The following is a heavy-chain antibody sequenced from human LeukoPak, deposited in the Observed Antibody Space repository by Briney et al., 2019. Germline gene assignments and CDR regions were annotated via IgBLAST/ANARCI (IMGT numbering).Heavy chain of an antibody. CDR3: AREEDRWEWFDP. J-gene: IGHJ5*02. D-gene: IGHD1-26*01. CDR1: GFTVNSND. CDR2: IDSGGRT. V-gene: IGHV3-66*01. Sequence: GGSLRLSCAASGFTVNSNDMSWVRQAPGKGLEWVSVIDSGGRTYYADSVKGRSIISRDSSKNTLDLQMNSLRVEDTAVYYCAREEDRWEWFDPWGQGTLGTVSS.